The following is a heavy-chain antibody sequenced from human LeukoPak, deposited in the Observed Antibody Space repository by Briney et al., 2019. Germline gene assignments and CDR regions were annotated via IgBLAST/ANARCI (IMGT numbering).Heavy chain of an antibody. Sequence: SCKASGFTFSSYGMHWVRQAPGKGLEWVAVISYDGSNKYYADSVKGRFTISRDNSKNTLYLQMNSLRAEDTAVYYCAKDQSAIVVVPAATDYWGQGTLVTVSS. CDR1: GFTFSSYG. CDR3: AKDQSAIVVVPAATDY. V-gene: IGHV3-30*18. CDR2: ISYDGSNK. J-gene: IGHJ4*02. D-gene: IGHD2-2*01.